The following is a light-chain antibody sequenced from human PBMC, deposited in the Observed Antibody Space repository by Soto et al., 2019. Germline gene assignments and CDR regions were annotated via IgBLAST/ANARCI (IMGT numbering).Light chain of an antibody. CDR3: GAWDSSLSAEV. CDR2: ENN. J-gene: IGLJ3*02. CDR1: SSNIVNNY. Sequence: QAVVTQPPSVSAAPGQKVTISCSGSSSNIVNNYVSWYQHLPGTAPKLLMYENNKRPSGIPDRFSGSKSGTSATLGITGLQTGDEADYYCGAWDSSLSAEVFGGGTQLTVL. V-gene: IGLV1-51*02.